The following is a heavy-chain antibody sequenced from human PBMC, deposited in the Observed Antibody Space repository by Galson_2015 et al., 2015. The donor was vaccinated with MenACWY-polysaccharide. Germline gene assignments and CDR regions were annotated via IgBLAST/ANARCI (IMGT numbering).Heavy chain of an antibody. V-gene: IGHV1-2*04. CDR2: INPNTGDT. J-gene: IGHJ4*02. CDR3: ARGLVAAGTAGFDF. CDR1: GYTFIVYY. D-gene: IGHD6-13*01. Sequence: SVKVSCKASGYTFIVYYIHWMRQAPGQGLEWMGRINPNTGDTSYAQKFRGSVTMTRDTSISTAYMELTRLRSDDTANYFCARGLVAAGTAGFDFWGQGSLVTVSS.